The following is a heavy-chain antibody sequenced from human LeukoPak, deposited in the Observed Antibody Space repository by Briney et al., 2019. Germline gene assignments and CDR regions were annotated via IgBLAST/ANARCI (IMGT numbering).Heavy chain of an antibody. J-gene: IGHJ6*03. CDR3: ARGGYEYDFWSGYYPTSYYYYMDV. D-gene: IGHD3-3*01. V-gene: IGHV4-59*01. CDR1: GGSISSYY. CDR2: IYYSGST. Sequence: SETLSLTCTVSGGSISSYYWSWIRQPPGKGLEWIGYIYYSGSTNYNPSLKSRVTISVDTSKNQFSLKLSSVTAADTAVYYCARGGYEYDFWSGYYPTSYYYYMDVWGKGTTVTVSS.